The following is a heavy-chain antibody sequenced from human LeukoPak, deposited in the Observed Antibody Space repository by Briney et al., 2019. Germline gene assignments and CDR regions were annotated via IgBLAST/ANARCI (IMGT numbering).Heavy chain of an antibody. V-gene: IGHV3-7*01. CDR2: IKQDGGDK. CDR1: GFTFSTYW. CDR3: ARINAQSHNFWSGYLHGWFDP. Sequence: PGGSLRPSCAASGFTFSTYWMTWLRQAPGKGLEWVASIKQDGGDKYYVDSLKGRFTISRDNAKNSLYLQMNSVRAEDTALYYCARINAQSHNFWSGYLHGWFDPWGQGTLVTVSS. D-gene: IGHD3-3*01. J-gene: IGHJ5*02.